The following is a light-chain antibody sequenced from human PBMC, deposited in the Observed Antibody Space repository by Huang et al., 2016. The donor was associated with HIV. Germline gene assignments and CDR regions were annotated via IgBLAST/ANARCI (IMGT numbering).Light chain of an antibody. CDR3: HHYNKWHT. CDR2: DAS. J-gene: IGKJ2*01. CDR1: QSVSSN. Sequence: EIVMTQSPATLSVSPGDRVTLSCRASQSVSSNLAWYQQKPGQPPRLLIYDASTRATDTPGRFSGRGYGTTFTLTISSLQSEDFAVYFCHHYNKWHTFGQGTKLDIK. V-gene: IGKV3-15*01.